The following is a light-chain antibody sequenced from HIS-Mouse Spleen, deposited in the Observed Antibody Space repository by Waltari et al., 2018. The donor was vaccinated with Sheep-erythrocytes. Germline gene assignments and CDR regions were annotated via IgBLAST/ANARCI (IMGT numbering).Light chain of an antibody. J-gene: IGLJ2*01. Sequence: QSALTQPRSVSGSPGQSVTIPCTATSSDVGGYNYVSWYQQHPGKAPKLMIYDVSKRPSGVPDRFSGSKSGNTASLTISGLQAEDEADYYCCSYAGSYTLVFGGGTKLTVL. CDR3: CSYAGSYTLV. V-gene: IGLV2-11*01. CDR1: SSDVGGYNY. CDR2: DVS.